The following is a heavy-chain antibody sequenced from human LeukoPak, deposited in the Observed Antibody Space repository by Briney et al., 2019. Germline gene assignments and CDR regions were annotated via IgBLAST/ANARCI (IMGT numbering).Heavy chain of an antibody. CDR1: GYTFTGYY. Sequence: ASVKVSCKASGYTFTGYYMHWVRQAPGQGLEWMGWISAYNGNTNYAQKLQGRVTVTTDTSTSTAYMELRSLRSDDTAVYYCARNSQNYYYYYMDVWGKGTTVTISS. D-gene: IGHD4-23*01. V-gene: IGHV1-18*04. J-gene: IGHJ6*03. CDR3: ARNSQNYYYYYMDV. CDR2: ISAYNGNT.